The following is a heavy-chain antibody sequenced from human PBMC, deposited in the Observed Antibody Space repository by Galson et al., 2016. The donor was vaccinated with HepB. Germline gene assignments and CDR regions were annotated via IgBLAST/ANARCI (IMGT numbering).Heavy chain of an antibody. V-gene: IGHV4-61*01. D-gene: IGHD2-2*02. J-gene: IGHJ6*02. CDR2: IHDSGNT. CDR1: SDPVTSGTYY. CDR3: ARDEGFYNGMDV. Sequence: SETLSLSCTVSSDPVTSGTYYWSWARQSPGKGLDWIGYIHDSGNTNYNPSIKSRVTISRDTSKNQFFLEVTSATAADTAVYYCARDEGFYNGMDVWGQGTTVTV.